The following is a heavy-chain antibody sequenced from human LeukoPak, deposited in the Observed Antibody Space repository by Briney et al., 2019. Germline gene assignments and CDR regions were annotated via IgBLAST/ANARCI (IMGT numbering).Heavy chain of an antibody. Sequence: SETLSLTCAVYGGSFSGYYWSWIRQPPGKGLEWIGEINHSGSTNYNPSLKSRVTISVDTSKNQFSLKLSSVTAADTAVYYCARHPYYPYYYMDVWGKGTTVTISS. CDR2: INHSGST. CDR1: GGSFSGYY. CDR3: ARHPYYPYYYMDV. V-gene: IGHV4-34*01. J-gene: IGHJ6*03.